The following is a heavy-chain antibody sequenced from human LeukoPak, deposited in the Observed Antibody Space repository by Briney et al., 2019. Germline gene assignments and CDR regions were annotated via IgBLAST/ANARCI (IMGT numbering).Heavy chain of an antibody. J-gene: IGHJ5*02. D-gene: IGHD6-19*01. CDR1: GGSFSGYY. V-gene: IGHV4-34*01. Sequence: PSETLSLTCAVYGGSFSGYYWSWIRQPPGKGLEWIGEINHSGSTNYNPSLKSRVTISVDTSKNQFSLKLSSVTAADTAVCYCARGPRIAVAGRRSWFDPWGQGTLVTVSS. CDR3: ARGPRIAVAGRRSWFDP. CDR2: INHSGST.